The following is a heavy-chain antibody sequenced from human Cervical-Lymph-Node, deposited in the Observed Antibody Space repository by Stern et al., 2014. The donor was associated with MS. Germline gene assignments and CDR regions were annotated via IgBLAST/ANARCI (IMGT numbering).Heavy chain of an antibody. V-gene: IGHV3-21*01. CDR3: ARRKDIAEVGPVFDS. J-gene: IGHJ4*02. CDR2: IISSSTSI. D-gene: IGHD6-13*01. CDR1: GFDFSTYT. Sequence: EVQLVESGGGLVKPGGSLRLSCAASGFDFSTYTMSWVRQAPGKGLEWVSCIISSSTSIYYADSVQGRFTISRDNAKNSLYLQMNSLRAEDTAVYFCARRKDIAEVGPVFDSWGQGTLVTVSS.